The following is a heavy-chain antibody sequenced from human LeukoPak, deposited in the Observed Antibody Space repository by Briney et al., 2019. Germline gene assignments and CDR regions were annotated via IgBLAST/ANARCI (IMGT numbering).Heavy chain of an antibody. CDR2: IYYSGST. V-gene: IGHV4-61*08. CDR3: ARVRYYDSYQRTFDI. Sequence: SETLSLTCTVSGASISSGDFHWSWIRQPPGKGLEWIGYIYYSGSTNYNPSLKSRVTISVDTSKNQFSLKLSSVTAADTAVYYCARVRYYDSYQRTFDIWGQGTMVTVSS. D-gene: IGHD3-22*01. J-gene: IGHJ3*02. CDR1: GASISSGDFH.